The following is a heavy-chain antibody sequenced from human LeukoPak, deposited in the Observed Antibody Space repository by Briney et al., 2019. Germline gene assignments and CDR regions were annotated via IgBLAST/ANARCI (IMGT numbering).Heavy chain of an antibody. CDR2: IRNKVNSYST. J-gene: IGHJ4*02. CDR3: NRVNMVRGSNYESDY. V-gene: IGHV3-72*01. D-gene: IGHD3-10*01. CDR1: GFTFSDHY. Sequence: QPGGSLRLSCAASGFTFSDHYMDWVRQAPGKGLEWVGRIRNKVNSYSTEYAASVKGKFTISRDDSQNSIYLQINCLKTEDTAVYYCNRVNMVRGSNYESDYWGQGTLVIVSS.